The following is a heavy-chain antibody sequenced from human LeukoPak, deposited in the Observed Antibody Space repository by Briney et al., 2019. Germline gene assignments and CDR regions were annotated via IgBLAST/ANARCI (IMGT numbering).Heavy chain of an antibody. Sequence: SETLSLTCTVFGGSISSSTSYWGWIRQPPGKGLEWIGYIYYSGSTNYNPSLKSRVTISVDTSKNQFSLKLSSVTAADTAVYYCARDSGWYGAWGQGTLVTVSS. CDR1: GGSISSSTSY. D-gene: IGHD6-19*01. CDR2: IYYSGST. CDR3: ARDSGWYGA. V-gene: IGHV4-61*01. J-gene: IGHJ5*02.